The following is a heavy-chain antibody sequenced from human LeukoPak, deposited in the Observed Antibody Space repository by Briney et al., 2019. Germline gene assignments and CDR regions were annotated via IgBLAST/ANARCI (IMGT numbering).Heavy chain of an antibody. J-gene: IGHJ3*02. CDR1: GFTFSSYA. D-gene: IGHD3-22*01. Sequence: GGSLRLSCAASGFTFSSYAMTWVRQAPGKGLEWGSTISGSGDIIYYADSVKGRFTISRDNPKNTLYLQMNSLGAEDTAVYYCAKGRVGHSPGYYYGNDAFDIWGQGTMVTVSS. V-gene: IGHV3-23*01. CDR3: AKGRVGHSPGYYYGNDAFDI. CDR2: ISGSGDII.